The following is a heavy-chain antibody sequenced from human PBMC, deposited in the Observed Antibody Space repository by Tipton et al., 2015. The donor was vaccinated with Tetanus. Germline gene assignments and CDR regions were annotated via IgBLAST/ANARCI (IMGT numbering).Heavy chain of an antibody. Sequence: SLRLSCAASGFTFGDFYMSWIRQAPGKGLEWVSYISSTSDYTAYADSVKGRFTISRDNTKSSLYLQMNSLRADGTAVYYCARGASGVFGNFEYWGLGTLVPVSS. CDR2: ISSTSDYT. V-gene: IGHV3-11*06. CDR1: GFTFGDFY. CDR3: ARGASGVFGNFEY. J-gene: IGHJ4*02. D-gene: IGHD6-13*01.